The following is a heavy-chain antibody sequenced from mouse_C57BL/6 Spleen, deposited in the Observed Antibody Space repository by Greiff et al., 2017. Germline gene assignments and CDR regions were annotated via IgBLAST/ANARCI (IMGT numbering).Heavy chain of an antibody. Sequence: EVQLQESGGDLVKPGGSLKLSCAASGFTFSSYGMSWVRQTPDKRLEWVATISSGGSYTYYPDSVKGRFTISRDNAKNTLYLQMSSLKSEDTAMYYCARGGGSSPFDYWGQGTTLTVSS. V-gene: IGHV5-6*01. CDR1: GFTFSSYG. D-gene: IGHD1-1*01. CDR3: ARGGGSSPFDY. J-gene: IGHJ2*01. CDR2: ISSGGSYT.